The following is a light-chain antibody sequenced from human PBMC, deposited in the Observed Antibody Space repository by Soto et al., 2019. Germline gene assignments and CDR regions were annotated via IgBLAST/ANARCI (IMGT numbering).Light chain of an antibody. V-gene: IGKV3-20*01. CDR3: QQFSSYPLT. J-gene: IGKJ4*01. Sequence: EFVLTQSPGTLSLSPGERATLSCRASQTVRNNYLAWYQQKPGQAPRLLIYDASNRATGIPDRFSGGGSGTDFTLTSSRLEPEDFAVYYCQQFSSYPLTFGGGTKVEIK. CDR2: DAS. CDR1: QTVRNNY.